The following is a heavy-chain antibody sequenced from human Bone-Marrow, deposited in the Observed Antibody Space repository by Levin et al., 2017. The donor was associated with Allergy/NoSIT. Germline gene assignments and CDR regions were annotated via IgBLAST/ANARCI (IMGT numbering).Heavy chain of an antibody. D-gene: IGHD3-10*01. V-gene: IGHV1-2*06. J-gene: IGHJ4*02. CDR1: GYTFTGYY. Sequence: TGESLKISCKASGYTFTGYYIHWVRQAPGQGLEWMGRINPNSGGTNYAQKFQGRVTMTRDTSISTAYMELSRLRSADTAVYYCAREVSVYYGSGTYYNVPDRLYFDYWGQGTLVTVSS. CDR3: AREVSVYYGSGTYYNVPDRLYFDY. CDR2: INPNSGGT.